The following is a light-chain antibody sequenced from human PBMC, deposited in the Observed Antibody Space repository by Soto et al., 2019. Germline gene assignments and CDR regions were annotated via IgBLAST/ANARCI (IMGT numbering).Light chain of an antibody. CDR3: SSHSSSSAYYV. Sequence: QSVLTQPASVSGSPGQSITISCTGTSSDIGYYDYVSWYQHHSGKAPKLIIYEVNNRPSGVSNRFSGSKSVNTASLTISGLQAEDEADYYCSSHSSSSAYYVFGTGTEVTVL. V-gene: IGLV2-14*01. J-gene: IGLJ1*01. CDR1: SSDIGYYDY. CDR2: EVN.